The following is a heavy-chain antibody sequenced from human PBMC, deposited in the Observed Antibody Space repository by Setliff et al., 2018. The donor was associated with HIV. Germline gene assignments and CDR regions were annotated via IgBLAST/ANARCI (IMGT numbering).Heavy chain of an antibody. V-gene: IGHV4-61*09. Sequence: SETLSLTCTVSGDSINTDVVSWNWIRQPAGKGLEWIGHIYLTGNTNYNPSLKGRVTISLDSSKSQFSLMMTSLTTADTAVYYCAREGTWESYFDAWGQGLLVTVSS. D-gene: IGHD1-26*01. J-gene: IGHJ4*02. CDR3: AREGTWESYFDA. CDR1: GDSINTDVVS. CDR2: IYLTGNT.